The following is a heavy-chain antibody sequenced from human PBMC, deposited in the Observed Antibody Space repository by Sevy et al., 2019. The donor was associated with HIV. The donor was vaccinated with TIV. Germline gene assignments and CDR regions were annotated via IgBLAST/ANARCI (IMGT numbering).Heavy chain of an antibody. J-gene: IGHJ5*02. D-gene: IGHD3-22*01. CDR1: GFTFSSYA. Sequence: GGSLRLSCAASGFTFSSYAMHWVRQAPGKGLEWVAVISYDGSNKYYADSVKGRFTISRENSKNTLYLQMNSLRAEDTAVYYCARDFTYYYDSSGSQGVDWFDPWGQGTLVTVSS. V-gene: IGHV3-30-3*01. CDR3: ARDFTYYYDSSGSQGVDWFDP. CDR2: ISYDGSNK.